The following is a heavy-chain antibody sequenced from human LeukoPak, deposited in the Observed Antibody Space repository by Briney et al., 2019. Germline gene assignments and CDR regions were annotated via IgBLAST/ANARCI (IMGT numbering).Heavy chain of an antibody. CDR1: GYTLTELS. CDR2: IIPIFGTA. Sequence: ASVKVSCKVSGYTLTELSMHWVRQAPGQGLEWMGGIIPIFGTANYAQKFQGRVTITADESTSTAYMELSSLRSEDTAVYYCASGSSQDNFDYWGQGTLVTVSS. D-gene: IGHD1-26*01. J-gene: IGHJ4*02. CDR3: ASGSSQDNFDY. V-gene: IGHV1-69*13.